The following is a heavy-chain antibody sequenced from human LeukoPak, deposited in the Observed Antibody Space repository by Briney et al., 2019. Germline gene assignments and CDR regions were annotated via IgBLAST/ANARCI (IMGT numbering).Heavy chain of an antibody. CDR1: GFTFSSYE. Sequence: GESLKISCAASGFTFSSYEMNWVRQAPGKGLEWVSYISSSGSTIYYADSVKGRFTISRDNAKNSLYLQMNSLRAEDTAVYYCARDRVVVVPAVHYYYMDVWGKGTTVTVSS. V-gene: IGHV3-48*03. CDR3: ARDRVVVVPAVHYYYMDV. CDR2: ISSSGSTI. J-gene: IGHJ6*03. D-gene: IGHD2-2*01.